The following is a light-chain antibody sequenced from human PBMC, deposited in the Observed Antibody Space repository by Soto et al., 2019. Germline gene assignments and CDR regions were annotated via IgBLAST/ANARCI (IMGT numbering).Light chain of an antibody. J-gene: IGLJ2*01. CDR2: LNRDGSH. CDR3: QTSGTGIVI. V-gene: IGLV4-69*01. Sequence: QLVLTQSPSASASLGASVKLTCTLSSGHSNYAIAWHQQQPEKGPRYLMNLNRDGSHSKGDGIPNRFSGSSSGAERYLTISSLQSEDDADYYCQTSGTGIVIFGGGTKLTVL. CDR1: SGHSNYA.